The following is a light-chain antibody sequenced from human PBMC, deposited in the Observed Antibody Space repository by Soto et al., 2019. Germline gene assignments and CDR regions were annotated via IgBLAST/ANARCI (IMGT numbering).Light chain of an antibody. CDR1: SSNIGNNH. CDR3: GSWDRSLRGWV. Sequence: QSVLTQPPSVSAVPGQKVTVSCSGSSSNIGNNHVSWYQHLPGTAPKVLIYDNNKRPSGIPDRFSGSKSATSATLDITGLQTGDEADYYCGSWDRSLRGWVFGGGTKLTVL. CDR2: DNN. J-gene: IGLJ3*02. V-gene: IGLV1-51*01.